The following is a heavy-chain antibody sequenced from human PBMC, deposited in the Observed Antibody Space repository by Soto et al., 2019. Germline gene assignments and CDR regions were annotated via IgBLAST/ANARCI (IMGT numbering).Heavy chain of an antibody. V-gene: IGHV1-2*02. CDR1: GYTFTGYY. CDR2: INPNSGGT. J-gene: IGHJ4*02. Sequence: VSVKVSCKASGYTFTGYYMHWVRQAPGQGLEWMGWINPNSGGTNYAQKFQGRVTMTRDTSISTAYMELSRLRSDDTAVYYCARARKMTTVPYHFDYWGQGTLVTVSS. D-gene: IGHD4-4*01. CDR3: ARARKMTTVPYHFDY.